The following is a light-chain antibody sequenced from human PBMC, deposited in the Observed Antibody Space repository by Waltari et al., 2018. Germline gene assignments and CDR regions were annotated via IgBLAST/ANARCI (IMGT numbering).Light chain of an antibody. CDR2: NNN. J-gene: IGLJ1*01. V-gene: IGLV1-44*01. Sequence: QSVLTQSPSASETPGQRVPISCFGSRPHIGSAAVNWYKQLQGTAPQPLIYNNNQRPSGVPDRFSGSKSGTSASLAISGLQSDDEADYYCAAWDDSLNGYVFGTGTRVTVL. CDR1: RPHIGSAA. CDR3: AAWDDSLNGYV.